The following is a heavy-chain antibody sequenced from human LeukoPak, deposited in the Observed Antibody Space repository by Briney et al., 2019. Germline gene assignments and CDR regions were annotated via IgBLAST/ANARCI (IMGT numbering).Heavy chain of an antibody. CDR1: GFTFDDYG. D-gene: IGHD3-22*01. CDR3: ARGKYYDSSGQPFDY. J-gene: IGHJ4*02. V-gene: IGHV3-20*04. Sequence: GGSLRLSCAASGFTFDDYGMSWVRQAPGKGLEWVSGINWNGGSTGYADSVKGRFTISRDNAKNSLYLQMNSLRDEDTAVYYCARGKYYDSSGQPFDYWGQGTLVTVSS. CDR2: INWNGGST.